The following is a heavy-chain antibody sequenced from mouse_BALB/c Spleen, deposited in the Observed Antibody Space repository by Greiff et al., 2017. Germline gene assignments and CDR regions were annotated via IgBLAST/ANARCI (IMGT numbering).Heavy chain of an antibody. D-gene: IGHD1-2*01. Sequence: ESGPGLVKPSQSLSLTCSVTGYSITSGYYWNWIRQFPGNKLEWMGYISYDGSNNYNPSLKNRISITRDTSKNQFFLKLNSVTTEDTATYYCARDGEFITTATFAYWGQGTLVTVSA. V-gene: IGHV3-6*02. J-gene: IGHJ3*01. CDR1: GYSITSGYY. CDR2: ISYDGSN. CDR3: ARDGEFITTATFAY.